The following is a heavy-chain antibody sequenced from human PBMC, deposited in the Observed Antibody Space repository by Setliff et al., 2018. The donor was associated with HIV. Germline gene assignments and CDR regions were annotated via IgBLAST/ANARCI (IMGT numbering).Heavy chain of an antibody. Sequence: GGSLRLSCAASGFTFSSYWMSWVRQAPGKGLEWVANIKQDGSEKYYADSVKGRFTISRDNSKNTLYLQMNSLRAEDTAVYYCARRYYYDSSGYYQFDYWGQGTLVTVSS. J-gene: IGHJ4*02. CDR3: ARRYYYDSSGYYQFDY. V-gene: IGHV3-7*04. CDR2: IKQDGSEK. D-gene: IGHD3-22*01. CDR1: GFTFSSYW.